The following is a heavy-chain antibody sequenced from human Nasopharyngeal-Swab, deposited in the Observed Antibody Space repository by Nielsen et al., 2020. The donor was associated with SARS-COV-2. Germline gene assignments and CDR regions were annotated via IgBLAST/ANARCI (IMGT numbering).Heavy chain of an antibody. J-gene: IGHJ6*03. D-gene: IGHD6-13*01. Sequence: GESLKISCAASGFTFSSYAMHWVRQAPGKGLEWVAVISYDGSNKYYADSVKGRFTISRDNSKNTLYLQMSSLRAEDTAVYYCARSYSSSWYGDYYMDVWGKGTTVTVSS. CDR2: ISYDGSNK. CDR3: ARSYSSSWYGDYYMDV. V-gene: IGHV3-30-3*01. CDR1: GFTFSSYA.